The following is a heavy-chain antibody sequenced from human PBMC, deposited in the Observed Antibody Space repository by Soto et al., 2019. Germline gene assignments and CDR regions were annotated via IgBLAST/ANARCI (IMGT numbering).Heavy chain of an antibody. V-gene: IGHV4-31*03. CDR3: AVQIVVVPAAIRGDNNWFDP. Sequence: SETLSLTCTVSGGSISSGGYYWSWIRQHPGKGLEWIGYIYYSGSTYNNPSLKSRVTISVNTSKNQFSLKLSSVTAADTAVYYCAVQIVVVPAAIRGDNNWFDPWGQGTLVTVSS. CDR2: IYYSGST. J-gene: IGHJ5*02. CDR1: GGSISSGGYY. D-gene: IGHD2-2*01.